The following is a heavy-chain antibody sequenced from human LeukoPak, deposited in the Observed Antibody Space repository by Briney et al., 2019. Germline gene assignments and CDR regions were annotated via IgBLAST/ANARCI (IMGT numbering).Heavy chain of an antibody. CDR1: GFTFSSYG. CDR2: IWYDGSNK. D-gene: IGHD1-26*01. J-gene: IGHJ4*02. CDR3: ARWLGATLLDY. V-gene: IGHV3-33*01. Sequence: GRSLRLSCAASGFTFSSYGMHWVRQAPGKGLEWVAVIWYDGSNKYYADSVKGRFTISRDNSKNTLYLLMNSLRAEDTAVYYCARWLGATLLDYWGQGTLVTVSS.